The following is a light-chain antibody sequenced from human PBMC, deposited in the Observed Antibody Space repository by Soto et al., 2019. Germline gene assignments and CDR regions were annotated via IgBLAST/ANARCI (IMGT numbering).Light chain of an antibody. J-gene: IGKJ1*01. V-gene: IGKV4-1*01. CDR1: QSVLYSSNNKNY. CDR2: WAS. Sequence: DIVLTQSPDSLAVSLGERATINCKSSQSVLYSSNNKNYLAWYQQKPGQPPKLLMYWASTRESGVPDRFSGSGSGTDFTLTISSLQAEDVAAYYCQQYYSTPRTFGPGTKVEIK. CDR3: QQYYSTPRT.